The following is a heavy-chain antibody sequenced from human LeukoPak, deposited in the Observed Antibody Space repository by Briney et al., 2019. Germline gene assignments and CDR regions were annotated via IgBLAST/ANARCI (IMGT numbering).Heavy chain of an antibody. Sequence: SETLSLTCTVSGGSISSCSYYRGWIRQPPGKGLEWIGSIYYSGSTYYNPSLKSRVTISVDTSKNQFSLKLSSVTAADTAVYYCARTKGITAAGTYFDFWGQGTLVTVPS. CDR3: ARTKGITAAGTYFDF. CDR2: IYYSGST. CDR1: GGSISSCSYY. D-gene: IGHD6-13*01. V-gene: IGHV4-39*01. J-gene: IGHJ4*02.